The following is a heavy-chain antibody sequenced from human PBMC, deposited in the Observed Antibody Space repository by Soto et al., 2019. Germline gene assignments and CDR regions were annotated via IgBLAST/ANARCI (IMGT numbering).Heavy chain of an antibody. D-gene: IGHD3-10*01. CDR3: ARESRGGLDY. CDR1: GYTFTDYF. J-gene: IGHJ4*02. V-gene: IGHV1-2*02. Sequence: GALVKVSCKASGYTFTDYFMHWVRQAPGQGLEWMGWINPNNGDTNYAQKFQGRVTMTRDTSISSAYMELNSLTSDDTAVFYSARESRGGLDYWGLGTLVTVSS. CDR2: INPNNGDT.